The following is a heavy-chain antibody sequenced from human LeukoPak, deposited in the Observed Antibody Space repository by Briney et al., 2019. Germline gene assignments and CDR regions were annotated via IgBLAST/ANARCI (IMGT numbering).Heavy chain of an antibody. CDR3: ARDLYGSGSTRDY. J-gene: IGHJ4*02. CDR1: GYTFTGYY. Sequence: ASVKVSCKASGYTFTGYYMHWVRQAPGQGLEWMGWINPNSGGTNYAQRFQGRFTTTRDTSISTVYMELSRLRSDDTAVFYCARDLYGSGSTRDYWGQGTLVTVSS. CDR2: INPNSGGT. V-gene: IGHV1-2*02. D-gene: IGHD3-10*01.